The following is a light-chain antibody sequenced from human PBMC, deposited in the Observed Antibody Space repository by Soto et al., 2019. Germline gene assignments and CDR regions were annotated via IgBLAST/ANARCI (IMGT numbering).Light chain of an antibody. CDR3: QQHSNSRYT. CDR2: GAS. CDR1: QSVSSNF. J-gene: IGKJ2*01. V-gene: IGKV3-20*01. Sequence: EIVLTQSPGTLSLSPGERATLSCRASQSVSSNFLAWYQQKPGQAPRLLIYGASSRATGIPARFSGSGSGTDFTLTISRLEPEDFAVYYCQQHSNSRYTFGQGTKLEIK.